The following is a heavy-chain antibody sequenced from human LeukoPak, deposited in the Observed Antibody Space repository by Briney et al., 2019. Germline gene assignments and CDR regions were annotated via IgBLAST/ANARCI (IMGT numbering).Heavy chain of an antibody. Sequence: PSETLSLTYSVYGGYFSGYYWRWIRQPPGQGLEWIGEINHRESTNYNPSLKSRVTISVDTSKNQFSLKLSSVTAADTAVYFCVRSTEANEGKVYDSSHDAFFTWGQGTLVLVSS. CDR1: GGYFSGYY. D-gene: IGHD3-22*01. CDR2: INHREST. CDR3: VRSTEANEGKVYDSSHDAFFT. V-gene: IGHV4-34*01. J-gene: IGHJ3*01.